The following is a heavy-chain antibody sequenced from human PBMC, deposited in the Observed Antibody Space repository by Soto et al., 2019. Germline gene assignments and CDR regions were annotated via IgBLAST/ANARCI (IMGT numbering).Heavy chain of an antibody. D-gene: IGHD2-21*02. J-gene: IGHJ2*01. CDR3: AREANRFFVTGDYWYFDL. V-gene: IGHV4-4*02. Sequence: QVQLQESGPGLVKPSGTLSLTCAVSGDSISSGNWWSWVRQPPGKGLEWIGEIYHSGGTNYNPSHKTRVTISVDKSKDQFSLKLSSATAADTAVYYCAREANRFFVTGDYWYFDLWGRGNLVTVSS. CDR1: GDSISSGNW. CDR2: IYHSGGT.